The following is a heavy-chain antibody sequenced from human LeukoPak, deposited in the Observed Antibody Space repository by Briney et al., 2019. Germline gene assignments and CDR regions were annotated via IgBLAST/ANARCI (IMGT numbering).Heavy chain of an antibody. CDR1: SGSISSYY. CDR3: ARHQRGNSDAFDI. J-gene: IGHJ3*02. Sequence: SETLSLTCTVSSGSISSYYWSWIRQPPEKGLEWIGYIYYSGSTKYNPSLKSRVTISVDTSKNRFSLKLSSVTAADTAVFYCARHQRGNSDAFDIWGQGTMVTVSS. V-gene: IGHV4-59*01. D-gene: IGHD4-23*01. CDR2: IYYSGST.